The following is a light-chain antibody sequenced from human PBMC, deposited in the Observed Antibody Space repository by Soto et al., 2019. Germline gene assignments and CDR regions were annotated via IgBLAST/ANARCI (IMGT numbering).Light chain of an antibody. V-gene: IGLV2-8*01. Sequence: QSVLTQPPSATGSHGQSVTIYCTGTKNDTGVYDFVSWYQHHSGKAPRLIIYEVVPRPSGVPDRFSGSKSCNTASLTVSGLQAADEADYFWKSYAGRNTYVFGRGTKVTVL. CDR3: KSYAGRNTYV. J-gene: IGLJ1*01. CDR1: KNDTGVYDF. CDR2: EVV.